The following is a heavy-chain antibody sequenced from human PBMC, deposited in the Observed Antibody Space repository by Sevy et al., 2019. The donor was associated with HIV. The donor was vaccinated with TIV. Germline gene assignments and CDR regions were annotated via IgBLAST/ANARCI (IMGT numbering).Heavy chain of an antibody. CDR3: ARAKREAYFDNSVSSDAFDI. D-gene: IGHD3-22*01. V-gene: IGHV3-21*01. J-gene: IGHJ3*02. Sequence: GGSLRLSCAASGFTFSRYSMNWVRQAPGKGLQWVSSISSSSNYIYYTDSLKGRFTISRDNAKNSLYLQMNSLRAEDTAVYYCARAKREAYFDNSVSSDAFDIWGQGTMVTVSS. CDR2: ISSSSNYI. CDR1: GFTFSRYS.